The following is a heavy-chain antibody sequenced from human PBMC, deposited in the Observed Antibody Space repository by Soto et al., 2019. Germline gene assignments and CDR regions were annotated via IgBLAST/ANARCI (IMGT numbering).Heavy chain of an antibody. CDR3: ARGGFATVTYYYYYGMDV. D-gene: IGHD4-4*01. CDR1: GGSFSGYY. J-gene: IGHJ6*02. V-gene: IGHV4-34*01. Sequence: LSLTCAVYGGSFSGYYWSWIRQPPGKGLEWIGEINHSGSTNYNPSLKSRVTISVDTSKNQFSLKLSSVTAADTAVYYCARGGFATVTYYYYYGMDVWGQGTTVTVSS. CDR2: INHSGST.